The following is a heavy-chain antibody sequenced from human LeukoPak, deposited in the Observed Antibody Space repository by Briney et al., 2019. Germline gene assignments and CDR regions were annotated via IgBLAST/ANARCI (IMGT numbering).Heavy chain of an antibody. Sequence: PGGSLRLSCAASGYTFTSYYMHWVRQAPGQGLEWMGIINPSGGSTSYAQKFQGRVTMTRDTSTSTVYMELSSLRSEDTAVYYCARGRESGWSPTDYWGQGTLVTVSS. CDR2: INPSGGST. D-gene: IGHD6-19*01. J-gene: IGHJ4*02. V-gene: IGHV1-46*01. CDR1: GYTFTSYY. CDR3: ARGRESGWSPTDY.